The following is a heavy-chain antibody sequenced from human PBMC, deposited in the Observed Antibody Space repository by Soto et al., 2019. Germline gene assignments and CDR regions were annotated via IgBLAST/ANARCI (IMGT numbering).Heavy chain of an antibody. J-gene: IGHJ4*02. Sequence: SETLSLTCTVSGGSISSYYWSWIRQPPGKGLEWIGYIYYSGSTNYNPSLKSRVTISVDTSKNQFSLKLSSVTAADTAVYYCALVDFWSGYYVLWGQGTLVTVSS. CDR1: GGSISSYY. CDR3: ALVDFWSGYYVL. D-gene: IGHD3-3*01. CDR2: IYYSGST. V-gene: IGHV4-59*01.